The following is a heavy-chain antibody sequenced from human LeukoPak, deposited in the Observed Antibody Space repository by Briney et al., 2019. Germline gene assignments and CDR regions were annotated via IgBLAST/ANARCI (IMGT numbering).Heavy chain of an antibody. CDR2: INAGNGNT. CDR1: GYTFTSYA. CDR3: ARDRGQEGSILQQLINGMDV. D-gene: IGHD6-13*01. Sequence: ASVKVSCKASGYTFTSYAMHWVRQAPGQRLEWMGWINAGNGNTKYSQKFQGRVTITRDTSTSTAYMELSSLRSEDTAVYYCARDRGQEGSILQQLINGMDVWGQGTTVTVSS. V-gene: IGHV1-3*01. J-gene: IGHJ6*02.